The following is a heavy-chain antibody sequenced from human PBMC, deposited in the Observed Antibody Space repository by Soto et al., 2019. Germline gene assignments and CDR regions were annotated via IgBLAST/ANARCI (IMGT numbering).Heavy chain of an antibody. J-gene: IGHJ4*02. V-gene: IGHV4-31*03. CDR2: IYSTGST. CDR3: ARERRDSWPTMFFDD. Sequence: PSETLSLTCSVSGGSVSRGGYYWSWIRQVPGKGPEWIGYIYSTGSTLYNPSLKSRLTMSLDTPKNQFSLNLSSVTAADTAFYYCARERRDSWPTMFFDDWGPGSLVTVAS. D-gene: IGHD3-10*02. CDR1: GGSVSRGGYY.